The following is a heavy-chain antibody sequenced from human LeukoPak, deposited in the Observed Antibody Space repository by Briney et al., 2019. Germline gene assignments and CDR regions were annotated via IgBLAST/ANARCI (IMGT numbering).Heavy chain of an antibody. J-gene: IGHJ3*02. Sequence: PGRSLRLSCAASGFTHDVYAMHWVRQAPGKGLEWVSGISWNSGTIGYTDSVKGRFTISRDNAKNSLYLQMNSLRAEDTALYYCAKGMAAAGTDAFDIWGQGTMVTVSS. D-gene: IGHD6-13*01. CDR3: AKGMAAAGTDAFDI. CDR2: ISWNSGTI. V-gene: IGHV3-9*01. CDR1: GFTHDVYA.